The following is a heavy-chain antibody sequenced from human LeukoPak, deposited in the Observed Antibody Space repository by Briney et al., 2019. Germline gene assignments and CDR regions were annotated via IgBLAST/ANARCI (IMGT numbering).Heavy chain of an antibody. CDR2: VYRSGTT. D-gene: IGHD6-25*01. CDR3: ARMSGNAFDI. Sequence: PSETLSLTCAVSGYSISSGYYWGWIRQPPGKGLEWIGSVYRSGTTYYNPSLKGRVTISMDTSTNQFSLKLSSVTAADTAVYYCARMSGNAFDIWGQGTMVTVSS. J-gene: IGHJ3*02. V-gene: IGHV4-38-2*01. CDR1: GYSISSGYY.